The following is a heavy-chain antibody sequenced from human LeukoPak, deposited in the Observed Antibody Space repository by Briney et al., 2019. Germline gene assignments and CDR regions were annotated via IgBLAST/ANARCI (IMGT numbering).Heavy chain of an antibody. CDR1: GFTFSSYG. CDR3: AKDSSAYCGGDCSNFDY. Sequence: GGSLRLSCAASGFTFSSYGMHWVRQAPGKGLEWAAFIRYDGSNKYYADSVKGRFTISRDNSKNTLYLQMNSLRAEDTAVYYCAKDSSAYCGGDCSNFDYWGQGTLVTVSS. J-gene: IGHJ4*02. CDR2: IRYDGSNK. V-gene: IGHV3-30*02. D-gene: IGHD2-21*02.